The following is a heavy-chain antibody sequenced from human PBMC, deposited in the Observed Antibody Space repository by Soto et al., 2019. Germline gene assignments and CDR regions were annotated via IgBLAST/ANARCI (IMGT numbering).Heavy chain of an antibody. Sequence: EVQLLESGGGLVQPGGSLRLSCAASGFTFSSYAMWWVRQAPGKGLECVSAISGGGETTYYADSVKGRFTISRDNSKNSLFLQMNSLRAEDTAEYYCAFTSGAGTYYFDYWGQGSLVTVSS. CDR3: AFTSGAGTYYFDY. V-gene: IGHV3-23*01. CDR2: ISGGGETT. J-gene: IGHJ4*02. D-gene: IGHD2-15*01. CDR1: GFTFSSYA.